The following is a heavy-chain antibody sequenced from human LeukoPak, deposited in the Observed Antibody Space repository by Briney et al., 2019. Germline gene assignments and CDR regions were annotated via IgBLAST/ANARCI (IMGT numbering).Heavy chain of an antibody. CDR2: ISSSSSYI. Sequence: AGGSLRLSCAASGFTFSSYSMNWVRQAPGKGLEWVSSISSSSSYIYYADSVKGRFTISRDNAKNSLYLQMNSLRAEDTAVYYCARARDGDYWSDFDYWGQGTLVTVSS. V-gene: IGHV3-21*01. CDR3: ARARDGDYWSDFDY. D-gene: IGHD4-17*01. J-gene: IGHJ4*02. CDR1: GFTFSSYS.